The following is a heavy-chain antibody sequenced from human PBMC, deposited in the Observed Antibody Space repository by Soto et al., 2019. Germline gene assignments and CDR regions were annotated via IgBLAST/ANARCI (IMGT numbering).Heavy chain of an antibody. V-gene: IGHV3-33*01. CDR3: AREGHDFWSGIDY. Sequence: XGSLRLSCAAAGFTFSSYGMHWVRQAPGKGLEWVAVILYDGSNKYYADSVKGRFTISRDNSKNTLYLQMNSLRAEDTAVYYCAREGHDFWSGIDYWGQGTLVTVSS. CDR2: ILYDGSNK. CDR1: GFTFSSYG. D-gene: IGHD3-3*01. J-gene: IGHJ4*02.